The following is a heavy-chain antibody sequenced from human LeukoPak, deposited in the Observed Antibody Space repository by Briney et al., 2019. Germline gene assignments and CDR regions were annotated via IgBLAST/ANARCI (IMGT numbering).Heavy chain of an antibody. CDR3: ARSPTKRVPEDY. D-gene: IGHD2-2*01. V-gene: IGHV4-4*02. CDR2: IFHSGST. CDR1: SGSIFSSNW. Sequence: LTCAVSSGSIFSSNWWSWVRQPPGKGLEWIGQIFHSGSTSYSPSLKSRVTISVDKSKNQFSLRLTSVTAADTAVYYCARSPTKRVPEDYWGQGTLVTVSS. J-gene: IGHJ4*02.